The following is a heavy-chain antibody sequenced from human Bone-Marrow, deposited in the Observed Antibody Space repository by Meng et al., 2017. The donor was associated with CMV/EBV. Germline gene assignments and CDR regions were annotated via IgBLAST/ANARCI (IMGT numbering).Heavy chain of an antibody. V-gene: IGHV3-30*04. J-gene: IGHJ6*02. CDR1: GFTFSSYA. Sequence: GESLKISCAASGFTFSSYAMHWVRQAPGKGLEWVAVISYDGSNKYYADSVKGRFTISADKSISTAYLQWSSLKASDTAMYYCARQNGYSSSSEYYYYYGMDVWGQGTTVTVSS. CDR3: ARQNGYSSSSEYYYYYGMDV. CDR2: ISYDGSNK. D-gene: IGHD6-6*01.